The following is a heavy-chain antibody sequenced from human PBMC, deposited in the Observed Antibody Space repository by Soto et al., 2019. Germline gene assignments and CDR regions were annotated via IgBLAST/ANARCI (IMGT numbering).Heavy chain of an antibody. J-gene: IGHJ5*02. CDR2: IIPIFGTA. V-gene: IGHV1-69*06. D-gene: IGHD3-3*01. CDR1: GGTFSSYA. Sequence: GASVKVSCKASGGTFSSYAISWVRQAPGQGLEWMGGIIPIFGTANYAQKFQGRVTITADKSTSTAYMELSSLRSEDTAVYYCARVYDFWSGCPRGQGTLVTVSS. CDR3: ARVYDFWSGCP.